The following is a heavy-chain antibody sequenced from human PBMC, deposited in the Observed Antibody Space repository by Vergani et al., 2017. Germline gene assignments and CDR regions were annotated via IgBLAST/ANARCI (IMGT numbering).Heavy chain of an antibody. CDR1: GGSTNGYY. CDR2: INHSGNT. V-gene: IGHV4-34*01. Sequence: QMQLQQWGAGLLKPSETLSLTCAVYGGSTNGYYWSWIRQPPGKGLEWIGEINHSGNTNYNPSLKSRVTISVDTSKNQFSLKLSSVTAADTAVYYCAGSLRYFDWFSIFDIWGQGTMVTVSS. CDR3: AGSLRYFDWFSIFDI. D-gene: IGHD3-9*01. J-gene: IGHJ3*02.